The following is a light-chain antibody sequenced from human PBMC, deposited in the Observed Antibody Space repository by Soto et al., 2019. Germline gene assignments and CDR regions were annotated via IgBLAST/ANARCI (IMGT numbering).Light chain of an antibody. CDR3: QQYGSSPQT. V-gene: IGKV3-20*01. Sequence: EIVLTQSPGTLSLSPGERATLSCRACQSVSSNHLAWYQQKPGQAPRLLIYGASSRATGIPDRFSGSGSGTDFTLTISRLEPEDFAVYYCQQYGSSPQTFGQGTKVDI. CDR2: GAS. J-gene: IGKJ1*01. CDR1: QSVSSNH.